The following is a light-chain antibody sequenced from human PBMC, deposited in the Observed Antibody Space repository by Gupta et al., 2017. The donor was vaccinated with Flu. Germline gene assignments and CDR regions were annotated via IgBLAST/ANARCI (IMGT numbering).Light chain of an antibody. CDR1: QSIDNW. CDR2: SGS. Sequence: PSTLSASVGDGVTITCRASQSIDNWLTWFQQKPGQAPKLLIYSGSNLQSGVPSRFSGSGAGTEFTLTISSLQPEDFATYFCQQSHPLPRMFGQGTRVEVK. CDR3: QQSHPLPRM. V-gene: IGKV1-5*03. J-gene: IGKJ1*01.